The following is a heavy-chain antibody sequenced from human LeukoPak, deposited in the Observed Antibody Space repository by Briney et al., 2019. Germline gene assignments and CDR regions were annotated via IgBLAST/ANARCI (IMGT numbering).Heavy chain of an antibody. CDR3: ARVWERYYYYGMDV. CDR1: GYTFTGYY. Sequence: ASVKVSCKASGYTFTGYYMHWVRQAPGQGLEWMGWINPNSGGTNYAQKFQGRVTMTRDTSISTAHMELSRLRSDDTAVYYCARVWERYYYYGMDVWGQGTTVTVSS. D-gene: IGHD1-26*01. V-gene: IGHV1-2*02. CDR2: INPNSGGT. J-gene: IGHJ6*02.